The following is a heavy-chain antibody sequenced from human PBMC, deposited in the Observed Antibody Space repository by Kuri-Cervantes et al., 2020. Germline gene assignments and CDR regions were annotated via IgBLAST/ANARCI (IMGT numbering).Heavy chain of an antibody. D-gene: IGHD4-17*01. CDR1: GFSLSTSGVG. Sequence: SGPTLVKPTQTLTLTCTFSGFSLSTSGVGVGWIRQPPGKALEWLALIYWDDDKRYSPSLKSRLTITKDTSKNQVVLTMTNMDPVDTATCYCARRLRGHYFDYWGQGTLVTVSS. V-gene: IGHV2-5*02. CDR2: IYWDDDK. CDR3: ARRLRGHYFDY. J-gene: IGHJ4*02.